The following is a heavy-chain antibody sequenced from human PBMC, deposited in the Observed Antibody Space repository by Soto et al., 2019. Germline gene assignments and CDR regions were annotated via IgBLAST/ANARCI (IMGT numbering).Heavy chain of an antibody. J-gene: IGHJ4*02. D-gene: IGHD6-19*01. Sequence: ASVKVSCKASGYTFTGYYMHWVRQAPGQGLEWMGWINPNSGGTNYAQKFQGWVTMARDTSISTAYMELSRLRSDDTAVYYCARGIGYSSGWSSWGQGTLVTVSS. CDR3: ARGIGYSSGWSS. CDR1: GYTFTGYY. CDR2: INPNSGGT. V-gene: IGHV1-2*04.